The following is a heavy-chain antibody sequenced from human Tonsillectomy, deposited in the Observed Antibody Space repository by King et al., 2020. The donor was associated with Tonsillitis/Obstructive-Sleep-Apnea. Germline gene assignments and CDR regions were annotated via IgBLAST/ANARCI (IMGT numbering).Heavy chain of an antibody. CDR3: ASVKDDTVMVNPLYYYYMDV. CDR2: IYPGDSDT. Sequence: QLVQSGAEVKKPGESLKISCKGSGYSFSDYWIGWVRQMPGKGLEWMGIIYPGDSDTRYSPSFQGQVTISADKSISAAYLQWSILKASDTAMYYCASVKDDTVMVNPLYYYYMDVWGKGTTVTVSS. CDR1: GYSFSDYW. D-gene: IGHD5-18*01. J-gene: IGHJ6*03. V-gene: IGHV5-51*01.